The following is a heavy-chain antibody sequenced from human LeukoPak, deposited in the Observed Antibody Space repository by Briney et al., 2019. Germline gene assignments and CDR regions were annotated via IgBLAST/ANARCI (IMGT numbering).Heavy chain of an antibody. D-gene: IGHD6-19*01. CDR3: AKSSKYSSGWLDY. CDR2: ISWNSGSI. CDR1: GFTFDDYA. J-gene: IGHJ4*02. Sequence: GGSLRLSCAASGFTFDDYAMHWVRQAPGKGLEWVSGISWNSGSIGYADSVKGRFTISRDNAKNSLYLQMNSLRVEDTASYYCAKSSKYSSGWLDYWGQGTLVTVSS. V-gene: IGHV3-9*01.